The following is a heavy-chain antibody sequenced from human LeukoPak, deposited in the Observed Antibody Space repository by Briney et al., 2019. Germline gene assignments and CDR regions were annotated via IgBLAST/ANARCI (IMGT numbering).Heavy chain of an antibody. CDR1: GFTVSSNY. CDR3: ARIVYDILTGYLQYNWFDH. D-gene: IGHD3-9*01. J-gene: IGHJ5*02. Sequence: GGSLRLSCAASGFTVSSNYMSWVRQAPGKGLEWVSVIYSGGSTYYADSVKCRFTISRDNSKNTLYLQMNSLRAEDTAVYYCARIVYDILTGYLQYNWFDHWGQGTLVTVSS. CDR2: IYSGGST. V-gene: IGHV3-53*01.